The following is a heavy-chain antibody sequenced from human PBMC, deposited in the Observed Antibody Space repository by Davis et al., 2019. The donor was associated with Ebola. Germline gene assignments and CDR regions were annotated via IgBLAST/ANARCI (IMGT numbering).Heavy chain of an antibody. CDR3: ARESYYYDSSGYSYYYYGMDV. V-gene: IGHV1-18*01. Sequence: ASVKVSCKASGGTFSSYAISWVRQAPRQGLEWMGWISAYNGNTNYAQKLQGRVTMTTDTSTSTAYMELSSLRSEDTAVYYCARESYYYDSSGYSYYYYGMDVWGQGTTVTVSS. CDR1: GGTFSSYA. D-gene: IGHD3-22*01. J-gene: IGHJ6*02. CDR2: ISAYNGNT.